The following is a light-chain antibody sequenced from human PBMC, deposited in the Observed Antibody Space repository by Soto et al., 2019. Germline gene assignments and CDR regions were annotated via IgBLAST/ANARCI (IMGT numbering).Light chain of an antibody. J-gene: IGKJ5*01. Sequence: EIVMTQSPATLSASPGERATLSCRASQSIRINVGWYQQRPGQAPRLHIYGASTRATGIPARFSGSGSGTEFTLTIISLDSEDSAVYYCQQYNSWRQITFGQGTRLEIK. CDR3: QQYNSWRQIT. CDR1: QSIRIN. V-gene: IGKV3-15*01. CDR2: GAS.